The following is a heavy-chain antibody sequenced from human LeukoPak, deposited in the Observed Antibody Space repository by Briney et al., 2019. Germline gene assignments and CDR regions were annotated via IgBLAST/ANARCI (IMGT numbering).Heavy chain of an antibody. CDR1: GGSISSYY. CDR2: IYYSGST. D-gene: IGHD6-19*01. Sequence: SETLSLTCTVSGGSISSYYWSWIRQPPGKGLEWIGYIYYSGSTNYNPSLKSRVTISVDTSKNQFSLKLSSVTAADTAVYYCARHWDPWLANTDYYYGMDVWGQGTTVTVSS. J-gene: IGHJ6*02. CDR3: ARHWDPWLANTDYYYGMDV. V-gene: IGHV4-59*08.